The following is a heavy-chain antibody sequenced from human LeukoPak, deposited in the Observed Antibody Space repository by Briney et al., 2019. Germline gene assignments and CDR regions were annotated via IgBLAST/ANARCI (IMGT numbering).Heavy chain of an antibody. CDR2: ISGSGGST. CDR3: AKDHDILTGPDY. Sequence: GGSLRLSCAASGFTFSSYSMNWVRQAPGKGLEWVSAISGSGGSTYYADSVKGRFTISRDNSKNTLYLQMNSLRAEDTAVYYCAKDHDILTGPDYWGQGTLVTVSS. V-gene: IGHV3-23*01. J-gene: IGHJ4*02. D-gene: IGHD3-9*01. CDR1: GFTFSSYS.